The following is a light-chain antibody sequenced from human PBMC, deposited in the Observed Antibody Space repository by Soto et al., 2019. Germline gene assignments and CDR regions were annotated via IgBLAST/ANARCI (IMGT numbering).Light chain of an antibody. CDR1: SSDVGGYYY. J-gene: IGLJ1*01. V-gene: IGLV2-14*01. CDR2: QVS. CDR3: SSYTSSNTFYV. Sequence: QSVLTKPASVSGSPGQSITISCTGTSSDVGGYYYVSWYQHHPGKAPKLMIYQVSNRPSGVSNRFSGSKSGNTASLTISGLQAEDEADYYCSSYTSSNTFYVFGTGTQLTVL.